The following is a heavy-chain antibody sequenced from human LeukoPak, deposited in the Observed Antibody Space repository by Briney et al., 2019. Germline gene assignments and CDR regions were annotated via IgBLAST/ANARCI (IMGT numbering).Heavy chain of an antibody. CDR2: IHYSGST. Sequence: SETLSLTCTFSGGSISNSTYYWGWIRQPPGKGLEWIGSIHYSGSTYYNPSLKSRVTISVDTSKNQFSLKLSSVTAADTAVYYCARQPLNSGTYFDYWGQGTLVTVSS. CDR1: GGSISNSTYY. D-gene: IGHD1-26*01. CDR3: ARQPLNSGTYFDY. J-gene: IGHJ4*02. V-gene: IGHV4-39*01.